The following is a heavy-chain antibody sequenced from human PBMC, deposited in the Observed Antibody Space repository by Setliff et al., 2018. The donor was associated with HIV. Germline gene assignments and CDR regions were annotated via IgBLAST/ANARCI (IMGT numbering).Heavy chain of an antibody. CDR1: GYTFTTYG. Sequence: ASVKVSCKASGYTFTTYGISWVRQAPGHGLEWMGWISPNFGHTNYAQNFLGRVTMTIDTSTSRAYMELRSLRSDDTAMYYCARGYSAAGTLYYYGMDVWGQGTTVTVSS. V-gene: IGHV1-18*01. CDR2: ISPNFGHT. J-gene: IGHJ6*02. D-gene: IGHD6-13*01. CDR3: ARGYSAAGTLYYYGMDV.